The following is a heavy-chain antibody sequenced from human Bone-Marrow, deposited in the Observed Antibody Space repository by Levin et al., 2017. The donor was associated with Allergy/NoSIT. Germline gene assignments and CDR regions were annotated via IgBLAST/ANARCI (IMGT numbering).Heavy chain of an antibody. Sequence: SETLSLTCTVSGASISSNDYYWSWIRQPPGKGLEWIGYIYSSGNTHYNPSLKSRVTMSLDASKNQISLTLHSVTAADTAVYYCARDRDYYDSSGYDIVYYGMDVWGQGTTVTVSS. CDR1: GASISSNDYY. V-gene: IGHV4-30-4*01. CDR2: IYSSGNT. CDR3: ARDRDYYDSSGYDIVYYGMDV. J-gene: IGHJ6*02. D-gene: IGHD3-22*01.